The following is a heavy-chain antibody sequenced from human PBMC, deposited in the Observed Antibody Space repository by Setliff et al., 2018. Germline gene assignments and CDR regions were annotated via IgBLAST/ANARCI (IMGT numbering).Heavy chain of an antibody. D-gene: IGHD3-3*01. V-gene: IGHV1-69*05. Sequence: GASVKVSCKTSGGTFNSYGIDWVRQAPGQGLEWMGRSIPISGTTKYAQKFQGRVTITRNTSISTAYMELSSLRSEDTAVYYCARSYQGVDDFWSGYFQTDYYYYMDVWGKGTTVTVSS. J-gene: IGHJ6*03. CDR1: GGTFNSYG. CDR2: SIPISGTT. CDR3: ARSYQGVDDFWSGYFQTDYYYYMDV.